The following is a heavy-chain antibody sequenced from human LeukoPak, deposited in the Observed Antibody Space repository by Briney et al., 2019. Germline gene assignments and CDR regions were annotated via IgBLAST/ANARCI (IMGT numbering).Heavy chain of an antibody. CDR2: VSGSGGST. V-gene: IGHV3-23*01. D-gene: IGHD6-13*01. CDR3: ARVSSSSWWALDY. J-gene: IGHJ4*02. Sequence: GGSLRLSCAASGFTFSSFAMSWVRQAPGKGLEWVSAVSGSGGSTYYAESVKGRFTISRDNSKNTLYLQMNSLRAEDTAVYYCARVSSSSWWALDYWGQGTLVTVSS. CDR1: GFTFSSFA.